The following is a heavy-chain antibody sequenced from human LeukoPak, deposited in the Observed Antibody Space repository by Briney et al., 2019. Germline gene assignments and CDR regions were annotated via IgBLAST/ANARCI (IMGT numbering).Heavy chain of an antibody. CDR1: GFTFSRCS. CDR2: ISGSGGST. CDR3: AKESVFAGGAFDI. D-gene: IGHD1-26*01. J-gene: IGHJ3*02. Sequence: GFLRLSCATSGFTFSRCSLSWVCPAPGKGLEWVSAISGSGGSTYYAGSVKGRFTISRDNSKNTLYLQMNSLRAEDTAVYYCAKESVFAGGAFDIWGQGTMVTVSS. V-gene: IGHV3-23*01.